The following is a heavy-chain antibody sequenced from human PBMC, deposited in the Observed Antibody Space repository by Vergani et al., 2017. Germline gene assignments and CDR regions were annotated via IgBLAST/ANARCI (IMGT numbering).Heavy chain of an antibody. CDR1: GFTFSDYY. CDR2: ISSSGSTK. CDR3: AIMGLGGIGVFTPAPWAFDI. J-gene: IGHJ3*02. V-gene: IGHV3-11*04. Sequence: QVQLVESGGGLVKPGGSLRLSCAASGFTFSDYYMSWIRQAPGKGLEWVSYISSSGSTKYYADSVKGRFTISRDNAKNSLYLQMNSLRAEDTAVDYCAIMGLGGIGVFTPAPWAFDIWGQGTMVTVSS. D-gene: IGHD6-19*01.